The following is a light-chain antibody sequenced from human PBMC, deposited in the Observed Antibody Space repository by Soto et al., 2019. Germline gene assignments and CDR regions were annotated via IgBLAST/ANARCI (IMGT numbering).Light chain of an antibody. CDR1: SSDVGGYNY. CDR2: GVN. J-gene: IGLJ3*02. Sequence: QSALTQPASVSGSPGQSITISCTGTSSDVGGYNYVSWYQQHPGKVPKLMIYGVNNRPSGVSNRFSGSKSGNTASLTISGLQAEDEADYYCSSYSSSSTRVFGGGTKLTVL. V-gene: IGLV2-14*01. CDR3: SSYSSSSTRV.